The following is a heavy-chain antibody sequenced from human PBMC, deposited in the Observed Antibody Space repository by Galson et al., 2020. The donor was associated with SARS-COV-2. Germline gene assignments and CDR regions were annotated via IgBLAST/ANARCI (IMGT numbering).Heavy chain of an antibody. D-gene: IGHD3-10*01. Sequence: SETLSLTCTVSGGSISSSSSYWGWIRQPPGKGLEWIGSVHYSGNTYYNPSLKSQVTISVDTSKDQFSLRLTSVTAADTAVYYFARHAWFGELLAPFDYWGQGTPVTVS. CDR3: ARHAWFGELLAPFDY. V-gene: IGHV4-39*01. CDR2: VHYSGNT. CDR1: GGSISSSSSY. J-gene: IGHJ4*02.